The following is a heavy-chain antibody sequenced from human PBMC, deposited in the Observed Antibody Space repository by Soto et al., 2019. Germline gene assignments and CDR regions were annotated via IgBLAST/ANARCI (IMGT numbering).Heavy chain of an antibody. CDR2: VYYRGRS. V-gene: IGHV4-39*01. D-gene: IGHD4-17*01. CDR1: GGSVTNSSYY. J-gene: IGHJ4*02. CDR3: VSQRTTVPTQAYFDY. Sequence: PSETLSLTCTVSGGSVTNSSYYWGWIRQSPGKGLEWIGSVYYRGRSYSKSSVKSRVTISVDTSKNRFSLSLNSVTASDTAVYFCVSQRTTVPTQAYFDYWGPGALVTVLL.